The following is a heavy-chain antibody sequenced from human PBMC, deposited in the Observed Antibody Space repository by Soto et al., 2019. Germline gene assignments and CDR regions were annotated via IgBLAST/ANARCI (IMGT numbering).Heavy chain of an antibody. CDR1: GFTFSNAW. J-gene: IGHJ4*02. CDR2: IKSKTDGETT. V-gene: IGHV3-15*01. D-gene: IGHD2-15*01. CDR3: ATVSRCSGITCKQAIDY. Sequence: GGSLRLSCAASGFTFSNAWMYWVRQAPGKGLEWVGRIKSKTDGETTDFAAPVKGRFTISRDDSKNTLYLQMNSLKTEDTAVYYCATVSRCSGITCKQAIDYWGQGTLVTVSS.